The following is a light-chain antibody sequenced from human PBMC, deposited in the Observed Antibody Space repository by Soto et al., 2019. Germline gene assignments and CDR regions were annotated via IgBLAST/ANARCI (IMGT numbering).Light chain of an antibody. CDR1: QTVTSGY. J-gene: IGKJ1*01. V-gene: IGKV3-20*01. CDR2: GAS. Sequence: EIVLTQSPATLSLSPGERATLSFRASQTVTSGYLAWYQQKPGQAPRLLIYGASSRATGIPDRFSGSGSGTDFTLTISRLEPEDFAVYYCQQYGSSPSTFGQGTKVDIK. CDR3: QQYGSSPST.